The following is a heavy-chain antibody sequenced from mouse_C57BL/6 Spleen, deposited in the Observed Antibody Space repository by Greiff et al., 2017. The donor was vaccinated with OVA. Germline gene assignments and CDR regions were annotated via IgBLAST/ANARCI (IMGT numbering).Heavy chain of an antibody. J-gene: IGHJ4*01. D-gene: IGHD2-3*01. CDR3: ARDDGYYVGYAMDY. V-gene: IGHV1-82*01. CDR1: GYAFSSSW. CDR2: IYPGDGDT. Sequence: QVQLQQSGPELVKPGASVKISCKASGYAFSSSWMNWVKQRPGKGLEWIGRIYPGDGDTNYNGKFKGKATLTADKSSSTAYMQLSSLTSEDSAVYFCARDDGYYVGYAMDYWGQGTSVTVSS.